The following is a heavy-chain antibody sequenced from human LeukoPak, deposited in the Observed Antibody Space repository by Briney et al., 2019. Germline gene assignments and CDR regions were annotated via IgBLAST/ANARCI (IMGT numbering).Heavy chain of an antibody. CDR1: GFTFSSYG. Sequence: GGSLRLSCAASGFTFSSYGMHWVRQAPGKGLEWVAVIWYDGSNKYYADSVKGRFTISRDNSKNTLYLQMNSLRAEDTAVYYCTTDLPRGVISSYYFDYWGQRTLVTVSS. CDR3: TTDLPRGVISSYYFDY. D-gene: IGHD3-10*01. J-gene: IGHJ4*02. CDR2: IWYDGSNK. V-gene: IGHV3-33*01.